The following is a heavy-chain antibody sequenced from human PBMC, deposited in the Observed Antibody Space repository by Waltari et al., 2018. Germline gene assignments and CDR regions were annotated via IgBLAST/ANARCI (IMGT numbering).Heavy chain of an antibody. CDR2: IWYDGSNK. D-gene: IGHD3-22*01. CDR1: GFTFSSYG. CDR3: ARESYYYDSSGYYVPLDY. Sequence: QVQLVESGGGVVQPGRSLRLSCAASGFTFSSYGMHWVRQAPGKGLEWVAVIWYDGSNKYYATAVKGRFTISRDKSKNTLYLQMNSLRAEDTAVYYCARESYYYDSSGYYVPLDYWGQGTLVTVSS. J-gene: IGHJ4*02. V-gene: IGHV3-33*01.